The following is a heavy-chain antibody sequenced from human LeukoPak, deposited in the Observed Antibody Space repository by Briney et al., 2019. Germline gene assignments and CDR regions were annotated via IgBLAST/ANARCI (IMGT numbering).Heavy chain of an antibody. CDR2: IYASGSI. CDR3: ARVAPKLYYYGMDV. Sequence: SETLSLTCTVSGGSISSYYWSWIRQPAGKGLEWIGRIYASGSINYNPSLKSRVTMSVDTSKNQFSLKLSSVTAADTAVYYCARVAPKLYYYGMDVWGQGTTVTVSS. CDR1: GGSISSYY. J-gene: IGHJ6*02. V-gene: IGHV4-4*07.